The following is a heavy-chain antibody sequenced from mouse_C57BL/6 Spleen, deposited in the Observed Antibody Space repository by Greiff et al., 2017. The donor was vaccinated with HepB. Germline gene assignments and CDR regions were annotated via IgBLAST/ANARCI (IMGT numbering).Heavy chain of an antibody. CDR3: ARGGYDYVFDY. J-gene: IGHJ2*01. CDR1: GYAFSSYW. Sequence: VQLQQSGAELVKPGASVKISCKASGYAFSSYWMNWVKQRPGKGLEWIGQIYPGDGDTNYNGKFKGKATLTADKSSSTAYMQLSSLTSEDSAVYFCARGGYDYVFDYWGQGTTLTVSS. D-gene: IGHD2-4*01. V-gene: IGHV1-80*01. CDR2: IYPGDGDT.